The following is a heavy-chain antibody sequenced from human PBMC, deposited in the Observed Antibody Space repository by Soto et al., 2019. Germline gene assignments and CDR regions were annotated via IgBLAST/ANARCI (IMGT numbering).Heavy chain of an antibody. Sequence: EVQLLESGGGLVQPGGSLRLSCAASGFTFNNYAMTWVRQAPGKGLEWVSAISGGGDTTSYADSVKGRFTVSRDRSKNTLYLQMSSLRAEDTALYYYAKGRGGSGSLTPRVDFWGQGTLVTVSS. CDR2: ISGGGDTT. CDR1: GFTFNNYA. CDR3: AKGRGGSGSLTPRVDF. J-gene: IGHJ4*02. V-gene: IGHV3-23*01. D-gene: IGHD3-10*01.